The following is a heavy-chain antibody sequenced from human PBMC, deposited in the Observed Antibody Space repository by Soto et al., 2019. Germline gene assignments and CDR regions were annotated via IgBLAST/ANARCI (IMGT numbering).Heavy chain of an antibody. CDR2: ISSVGGST. CDR3: TKDREFTYYNLWSGYYAVES. J-gene: IGHJ4*02. CDR1: GFTFSSYA. D-gene: IGHD3-3*01. Sequence: EVHLLESGGGLVLPGVSLRLSCAGSGFTFSSYAMSWVRQAPGKGLEWVSAISSVGGSTYYADSVKGRFIISRDNSENTLYLQVNSLRAEDTAIYYCTKDREFTYYNLWSGYYAVESWGQGTLVTVSS. V-gene: IGHV3-23*01.